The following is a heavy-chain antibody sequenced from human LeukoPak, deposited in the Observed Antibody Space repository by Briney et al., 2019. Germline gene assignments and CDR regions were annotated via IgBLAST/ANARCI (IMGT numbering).Heavy chain of an antibody. CDR1: GFTFSSYA. D-gene: IGHD3-22*01. V-gene: IGHV3-30-3*01. CDR3: AREWYDSSGFWISPI. Sequence: GRSLRLSCAASGFTFSSYAMHWVRQAPGKGLEWVAVISYDGSNKYYADSVKGRFTISRDNSKNTPYLQMNSLRAEDTAVYYCAREWYDSSGFWISPIWGQGTMVTVSS. CDR2: ISYDGSNK. J-gene: IGHJ3*02.